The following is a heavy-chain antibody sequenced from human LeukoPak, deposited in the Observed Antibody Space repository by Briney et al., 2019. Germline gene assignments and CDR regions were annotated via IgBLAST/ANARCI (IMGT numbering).Heavy chain of an antibody. CDR3: ARDLDPY. V-gene: IGHV4-61*02. J-gene: IGHJ4*02. CDR1: GGSISSGSYY. Sequence: SETLSLTCTVSGGSISSGSYYWSWIRQPAGKGLEWIGRIYTSGSTNYNPSLKSRVTMSVDTSKNQFSLKLSSVTAADTAVYYCARDLDPYWGQGTLVTVSS. CDR2: IYTSGST.